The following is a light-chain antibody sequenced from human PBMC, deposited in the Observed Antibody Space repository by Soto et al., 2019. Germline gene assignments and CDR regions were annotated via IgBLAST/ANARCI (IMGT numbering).Light chain of an antibody. Sequence: EIVMTQSPAALSVSPGEGATLSCRASQSVSSNLAWYQQKPGQAPRLLVYGASTRATGIPARFSGSGSGTDFTLAISSLQSEDFAVYYWQQYNNWPLTFGGGTKVEIK. J-gene: IGKJ4*01. V-gene: IGKV3-15*01. CDR3: QQYNNWPLT. CDR1: QSVSSN. CDR2: GAS.